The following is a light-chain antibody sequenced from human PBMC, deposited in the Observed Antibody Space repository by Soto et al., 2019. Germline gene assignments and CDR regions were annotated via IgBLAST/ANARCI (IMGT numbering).Light chain of an antibody. V-gene: IGLV2-11*01. CDR3: CSYAGSSLI. CDR2: DVS. CDR1: SSDVGAYIY. Sequence: QSALTQPRSVSGSPGQSVTISCTGTSSDVGAYIYVSWYQQDPGKAPKLMIYDVSKRPSGVPDRVSGSKSGNKASLTSSGLQAEDEADYYCCSYAGSSLIFGGGTKLTVL. J-gene: IGLJ2*01.